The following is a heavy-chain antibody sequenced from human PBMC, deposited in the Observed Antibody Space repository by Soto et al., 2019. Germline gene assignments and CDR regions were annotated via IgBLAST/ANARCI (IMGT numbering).Heavy chain of an antibody. V-gene: IGHV1-69*02. J-gene: IGHJ4*02. D-gene: IGHD6-13*01. Sequence: SVKVSCKASGGTFSSYTISWVRQAPGQGLEWMGRIIPILGIANYAQKFQGRVTITADKSTSTAYMELSSLRSEDTAVYYCASEPSIAAAGPFDYWGQGTLVTVSS. CDR3: ASEPSIAAAGPFDY. CDR2: IIPILGIA. CDR1: GGTFSSYT.